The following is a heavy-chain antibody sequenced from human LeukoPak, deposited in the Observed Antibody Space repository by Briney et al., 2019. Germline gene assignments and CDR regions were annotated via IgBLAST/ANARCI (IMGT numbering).Heavy chain of an antibody. Sequence: PSETLSLTCAVSGGSISSSNWWSWVRQPPGKGLEWIGEIYHSGSTNYNPSLKSRVTISVDKSKNQFSLKLSSVTAADTAVYYCARLDGYYDSSGYYYYFDYWGQGTLVTVSS. D-gene: IGHD3-22*01. CDR3: ARLDGYYDSSGYYYYFDY. J-gene: IGHJ4*02. V-gene: IGHV4-4*02. CDR1: GGSISSSNW. CDR2: IYHSGST.